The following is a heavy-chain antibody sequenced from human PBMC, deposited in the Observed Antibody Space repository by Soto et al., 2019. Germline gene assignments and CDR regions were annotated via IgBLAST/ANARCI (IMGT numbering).Heavy chain of an antibody. V-gene: IGHV3-23*01. CDR1: GFTFSTYA. Sequence: DVQLLESGGGLVQPGGSLRLSCAASGFTFSTYAMTWVRQAPGKGLEWVSALSAGGSTTHYAGSVKGRFTISRDNSRDTVYLQMNSLRVEDTAVYYCAKDHERYSRCYYDYLDFWGQGTLVTVSS. CDR3: AKDHERYSRCYYDYLDF. D-gene: IGHD1-26*01. J-gene: IGHJ4*02. CDR2: LSAGGSTT.